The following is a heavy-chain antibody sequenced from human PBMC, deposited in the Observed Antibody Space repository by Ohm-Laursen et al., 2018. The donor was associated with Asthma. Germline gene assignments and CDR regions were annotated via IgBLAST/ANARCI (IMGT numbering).Heavy chain of an antibody. V-gene: IGHV3-30-3*01. CDR2: GGSYYDGGLK. D-gene: IGHD7-27*01. J-gene: IGHJ3*02. Sequence: SSLRLSCAASGFTFRSYAMHWVRQAPGKGLEWVAVGGSYYDGGLKYYADSVNGRFTVSRDDSKNTLYLQMNSLRAEDTAVYYCARDNWGNFANDAFDIWGQGTLVTVSS. CDR3: ARDNWGNFANDAFDI. CDR1: GFTFRSYA.